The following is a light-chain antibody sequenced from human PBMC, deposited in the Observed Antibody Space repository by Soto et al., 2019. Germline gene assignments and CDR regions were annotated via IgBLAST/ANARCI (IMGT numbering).Light chain of an antibody. CDR1: QDISNY. CDR3: QQYDNLPLT. V-gene: IGKV1-33*01. J-gene: IGKJ4*01. Sequence: DIQMTQSPSSLSASVGDRVTITCQARQDISNYLNWYQQKPGKAPKLLIYDASNLETGVPSRFSGSGSGTDFTFTISSLQPEDIGTFYCQQYDNLPLTFGGGTKVEIK. CDR2: DAS.